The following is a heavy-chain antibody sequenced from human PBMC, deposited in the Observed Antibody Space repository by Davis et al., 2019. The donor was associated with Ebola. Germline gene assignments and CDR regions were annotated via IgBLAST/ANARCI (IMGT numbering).Heavy chain of an antibody. D-gene: IGHD4-23*01. Sequence: SVKVSCKASGYTFTTYGINWVRQATGQGLEWMGWVNPNSGNTGYAQKFRGRVTMTRNTSINTAYMELSSLTSADTAVYYCARGWGNSLGNDFWGQGTLVTVSS. CDR2: VNPNSGNT. CDR1: GYTFTTYG. J-gene: IGHJ4*02. V-gene: IGHV1-8*01. CDR3: ARGWGNSLGNDF.